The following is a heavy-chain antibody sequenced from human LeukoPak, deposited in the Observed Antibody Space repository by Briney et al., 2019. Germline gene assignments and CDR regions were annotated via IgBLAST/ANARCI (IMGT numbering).Heavy chain of an antibody. J-gene: IGHJ5*02. CDR2: IRSKSYGGTA. CDR1: GFNFGDYG. Sequence: PGRSLRLSCTASGFNFGDYGLTCVRQAPGKGLEWLGFIRSKSYGGTAEYAASVRGRFIISRDDSKSIAYLQINSLKTEDTGVYFCSRGGSGSSWGPGTLVTVSS. CDR3: SRGGSGSS. V-gene: IGHV3-49*04. D-gene: IGHD3-10*01.